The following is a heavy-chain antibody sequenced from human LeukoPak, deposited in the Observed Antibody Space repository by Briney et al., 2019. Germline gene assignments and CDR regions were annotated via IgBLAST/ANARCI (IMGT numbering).Heavy chain of an antibody. V-gene: IGHV3-48*01. CDR2: ISGSSSTI. J-gene: IGHJ4*02. D-gene: IGHD6-13*01. Sequence: GGSLRLSCAASEFTFSNYGMNWVRQAPGKGLEWVSFISGSSSTIYYADSVKGRFTISRDNSKNTLYLQMNSLRAEDTAVYYCAKDPVAAAPSGFDYWGQGTLVTVSS. CDR1: EFTFSNYG. CDR3: AKDPVAAAPSGFDY.